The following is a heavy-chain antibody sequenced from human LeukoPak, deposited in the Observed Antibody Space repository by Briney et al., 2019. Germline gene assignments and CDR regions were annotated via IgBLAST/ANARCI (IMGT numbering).Heavy chain of an antibody. CDR2: INHSGST. D-gene: IGHD1-26*01. CDR3: AGVVGATTTGGVYFQH. V-gene: IGHV4-34*01. Sequence: SETLSLTCAVYGGSFSGYYWSWIRQPPGKGLEWIGEINHSGSTNYNPSLKSRVTISVDTSKNQFSLKPSSVTAADTAVYYCAGVVGATTTGGVYFQHWGQGTLVTVSS. CDR1: GGSFSGYY. J-gene: IGHJ1*01.